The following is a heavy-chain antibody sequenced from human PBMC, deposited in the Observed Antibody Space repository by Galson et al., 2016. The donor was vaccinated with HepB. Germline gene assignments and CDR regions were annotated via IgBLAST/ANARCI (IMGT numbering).Heavy chain of an antibody. V-gene: IGHV3-23*01. D-gene: IGHD5-24*01. CDR1: GFTFGDFA. Sequence: SLRLSCAASGFTFGDFAMSWVRQPPGKGLEWVSTISGRGDATYYADSVKGRFTISRDNSKTTLYLQMSSLRPDDTAVYYCAKDEGREIYNYHFDYWGQGTLVTVSS. CDR3: AKDEGREIYNYHFDY. J-gene: IGHJ4*02. CDR2: ISGRGDAT.